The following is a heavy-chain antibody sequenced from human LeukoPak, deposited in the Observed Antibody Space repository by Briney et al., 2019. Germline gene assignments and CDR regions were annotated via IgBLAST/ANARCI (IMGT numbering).Heavy chain of an antibody. D-gene: IGHD1-26*01. V-gene: IGHV3-30-3*01. Sequence: GGSLRLSCAASGFTFSDYAMHWVRQAPGKGLEWVALISYDGSNKFYADSVKGRFTISRDNSKNTLYLQMNSLRSEDTAVYYCARGLLGLDYWGQGTLVTVSS. CDR2: ISYDGSNK. CDR3: ARGLLGLDY. CDR1: GFTFSDYA. J-gene: IGHJ4*02.